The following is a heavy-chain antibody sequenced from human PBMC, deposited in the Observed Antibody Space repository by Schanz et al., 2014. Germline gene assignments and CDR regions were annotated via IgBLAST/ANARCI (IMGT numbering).Heavy chain of an antibody. CDR3: ARPSGSYFWAFDI. CDR1: RFTVDSNY. Sequence: DVQLVESGGGLVQPGGSLRLACAASRFTVDSNYMSWVRQAPGKGLEWVSIIYPDGSTNYGDSMKGRFTVSRDEWKNTLYLQMNSLRGEDSAVYYCARPSGSYFWAFDIWGQGTMVTVSS. D-gene: IGHD3-10*01. CDR2: IYPDGST. V-gene: IGHV3-66*01. J-gene: IGHJ3*02.